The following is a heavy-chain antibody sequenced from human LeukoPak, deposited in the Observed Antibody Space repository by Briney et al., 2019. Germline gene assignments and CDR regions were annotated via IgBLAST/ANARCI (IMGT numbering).Heavy chain of an antibody. D-gene: IGHD3-3*01. Sequence: SETLSHTCAVSGYSISSGYYWGWIRQPPGKGLEWIGSIYHSGSTYYNPSLKSRVTISVDTSKNQFSLKLSSVTAADTAVYYCARQGQYYDFWSGYVNWFDTWGQGTLVTVSS. J-gene: IGHJ5*02. V-gene: IGHV4-38-2*01. CDR1: GYSISSGYY. CDR3: ARQGQYYDFWSGYVNWFDT. CDR2: IYHSGST.